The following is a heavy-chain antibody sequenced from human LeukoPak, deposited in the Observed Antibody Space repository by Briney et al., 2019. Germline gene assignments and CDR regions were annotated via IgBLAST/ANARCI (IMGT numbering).Heavy chain of an antibody. CDR2: ISTSGST. CDR1: GGSMSSGYYY. CDR3: ARHGVDTAMSLQFDH. Sequence: SETLSLTCTVSGGSMSSGYYYWSWIRQPAGKGLEWIGRISTSGSTYYNPSLKSRVTISVDTSNQFSLKLSSVTAADTAVYYCARHGVDTAMSLQFDHWGQGTLVTVSS. D-gene: IGHD5-18*01. J-gene: IGHJ4*02. V-gene: IGHV4-61*02.